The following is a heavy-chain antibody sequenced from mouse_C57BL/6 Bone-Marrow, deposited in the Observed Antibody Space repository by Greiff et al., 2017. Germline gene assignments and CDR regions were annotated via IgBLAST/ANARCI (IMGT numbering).Heavy chain of an antibody. D-gene: IGHD1-1*01. V-gene: IGHV2-2*01. Sequence: VKLMESGPGLVQPSQSLSITCTVSGFSLTSYGVHWVRQSPGKGLEWLGVIWSGGSTDYNAAFISRLSISKDNSKSQVFFKMNSLQADDTAIYYCAGHYYGSSPYAMDYWGQGTSVTVSS. J-gene: IGHJ4*01. CDR3: AGHYYGSSPYAMDY. CDR1: GFSLTSYG. CDR2: IWSGGST.